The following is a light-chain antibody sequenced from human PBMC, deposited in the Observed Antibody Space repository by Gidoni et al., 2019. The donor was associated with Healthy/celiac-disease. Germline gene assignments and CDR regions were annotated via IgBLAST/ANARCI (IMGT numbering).Light chain of an antibody. CDR1: QTIGSS. Sequence: EIVLTQSPDFQSVTPKQRVTITCRARQTIGSSLHWYQQNPDQSPKLLIKYASQAFAGVPTRFSGSGAGTDFLLTINRLEAEDAATYYWHQSSRVPWTFGQGTKVEIK. V-gene: IGKV6-21*01. CDR3: HQSSRVPWT. CDR2: YAS. J-gene: IGKJ1*01.